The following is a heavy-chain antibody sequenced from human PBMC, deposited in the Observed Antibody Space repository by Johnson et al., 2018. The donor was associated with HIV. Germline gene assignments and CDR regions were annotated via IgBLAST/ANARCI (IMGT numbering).Heavy chain of an antibody. CDR2: ISFNGGTI. Sequence: EVQLVESGGGLLHPGRSLRLSCAASGFTFDDYALHWVRQGPGKGLEWVACISFNGGTIAYANSVKGRFTISRDNAKNSLFLQMDSLRAEDTAVYYCARDQSGYVLWGPGTMVTVSS. V-gene: IGHV3-9*01. CDR1: GFTFDDYA. CDR3: ARDQSGYVL. D-gene: IGHD5-12*01. J-gene: IGHJ3*01.